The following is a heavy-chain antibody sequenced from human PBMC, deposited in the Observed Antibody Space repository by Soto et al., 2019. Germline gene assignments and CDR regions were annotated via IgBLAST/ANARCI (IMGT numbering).Heavy chain of an antibody. J-gene: IGHJ4*02. Sequence: SETLSLTCTFSVGSISSSSYYCGWMRQPPGKGLEWIGSVYYSGSTYDNPSLKSRITLSVDRSKNQFSLKLTSVTAADTAVYYCARLHYDRRGYYYFEYLGQGTLVTVSS. CDR3: ARLHYDRRGYYYFEY. CDR1: VGSISSSSYY. CDR2: VYYSGST. V-gene: IGHV4-39*01. D-gene: IGHD3-22*01.